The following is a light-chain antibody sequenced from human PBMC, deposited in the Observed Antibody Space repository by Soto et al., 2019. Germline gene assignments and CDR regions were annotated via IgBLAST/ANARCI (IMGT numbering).Light chain of an antibody. CDR2: AAS. V-gene: IGKV3-15*01. CDR1: QSVRSN. Sequence: EIVMTQSPATLSVSLGERATVSCRASQSVRSNLAWLQQKPGQAPRLLIYAASTRATGVPARFSGSGSGTDFTLTISSLQSEDFAVYYCQHYDPWPLTLGQGTRVEVK. J-gene: IGKJ1*01. CDR3: QHYDPWPLT.